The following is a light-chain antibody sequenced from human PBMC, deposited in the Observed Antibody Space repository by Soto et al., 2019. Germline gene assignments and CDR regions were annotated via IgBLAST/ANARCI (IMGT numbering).Light chain of an antibody. CDR3: QHRSEWPVS. V-gene: IGKV3-11*01. J-gene: IGKJ5*01. Sequence: EIVLTQSPATLSLSPGERATLSCRASQSVRRYLAWYQQKPGQAPRLLISDASNRATGIPARFSGSGSGTDFTLSINNLEPEDFAVYFCQHRSEWPVSFGQGTRLEI. CDR2: DAS. CDR1: QSVRRY.